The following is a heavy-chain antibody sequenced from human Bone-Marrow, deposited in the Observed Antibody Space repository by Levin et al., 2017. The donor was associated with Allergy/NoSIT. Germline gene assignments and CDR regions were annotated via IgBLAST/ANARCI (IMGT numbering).Heavy chain of an antibody. CDR3: ARGRQVGYYNILTGYGDWFDP. V-gene: IGHV1-18*01. J-gene: IGHJ5*02. Sequence: ASVKVSCKASGYTFIDYGMNWVRQAPGQGLEWMGWISADNRDTRNAQKFQGRVTMTTDTSTSTAYLQLTRLTSDDTAVYFCARGRQVGYYNILTGYGDWFDPWGQGTLVAVSS. D-gene: IGHD3-9*01. CDR1: GYTFIDYG. CDR2: ISADNRDT.